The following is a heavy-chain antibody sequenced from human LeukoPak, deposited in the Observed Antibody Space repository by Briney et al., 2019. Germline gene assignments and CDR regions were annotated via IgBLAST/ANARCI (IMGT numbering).Heavy chain of an antibody. CDR1: GYTFTSYD. CDR3: ARGAPMPYCSSTSCYAANYYYYMDV. V-gene: IGHV1-8*01. CDR2: MNPNSGNT. Sequence: GASVKVSCKASGYTFTSYDINWVRQATGQRLEWMRWMNPNSGNTGYAQKFQGRATMTRNTSISTAYMELSSLRSEDTAVYYCARGAPMPYCSSTSCYAANYYYYMDVWGKGTTVTVSS. J-gene: IGHJ6*03. D-gene: IGHD2-2*01.